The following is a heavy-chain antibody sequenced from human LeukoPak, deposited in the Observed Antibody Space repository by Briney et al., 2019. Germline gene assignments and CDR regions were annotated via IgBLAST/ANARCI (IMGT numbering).Heavy chain of an antibody. V-gene: IGHV5-51*01. CDR2: IYPGDSDT. CDR3: ARHSSHAYYGSGSYIIDY. D-gene: IGHD3-10*01. Sequence: GESLKISCKGSGYSFTSYWIGWVRQMPGKGLEWMGIIYPGDSDTRYSPSFQGQVTISADKSIGTAYLRWSSLKASDTAMYYCARHSSHAYYGSGSYIIDYWGQGTLVTVSS. J-gene: IGHJ4*02. CDR1: GYSFTSYW.